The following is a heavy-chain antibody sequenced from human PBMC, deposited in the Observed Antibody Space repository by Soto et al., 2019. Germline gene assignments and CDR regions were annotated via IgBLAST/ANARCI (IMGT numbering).Heavy chain of an antibody. CDR3: ARGDETYCGGDGYKTPYFDY. CDR2: ISAYNGNT. CDR1: GYTFTSYG. D-gene: IGHD2-21*01. V-gene: IGHV1-18*01. Sequence: QVQLVQSGAEVKKPGASVKVSCKASGYTFTSYGISWVRQAPGQGLEWMGWISAYNGNTNYAQKLHGRVTMTTDTSTSTAYMEVRSLRSDDTAVYYCARGDETYCGGDGYKTPYFDYWGQGTLVTVSS. J-gene: IGHJ4*02.